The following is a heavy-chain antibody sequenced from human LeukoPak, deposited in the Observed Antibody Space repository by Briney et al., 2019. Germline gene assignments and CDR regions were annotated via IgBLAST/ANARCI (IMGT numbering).Heavy chain of an antibody. D-gene: IGHD6-19*01. Sequence: SETLPLTCTVSGGSIDNSHYYWGWIRQPPGEGLEWIASIHYSGSTHYNPSLKSRVTISVDTSKNQFSLKLSSVTAADTAVYYCVRLASGLIDYWGQGTLVTVSS. V-gene: IGHV4-39*01. CDR1: GGSIDNSHYY. CDR2: IHYSGST. J-gene: IGHJ4*02. CDR3: VRLASGLIDY.